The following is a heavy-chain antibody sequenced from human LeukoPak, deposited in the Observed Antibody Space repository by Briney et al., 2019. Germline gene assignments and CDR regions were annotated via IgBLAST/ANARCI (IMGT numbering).Heavy chain of an antibody. J-gene: IGHJ5*02. CDR1: GYSFTNYW. V-gene: IGHV5-51*01. Sequence: GESLKISCKGSGYSFTNYWIGWVRQMPGKGLEWMGIIYPGDSDTRYSPSFQGQITISADKSISTAYLQWSSLKASDTAMYYCARLSSSWYDWFDPWGQGTLVTVSS. CDR3: ARLSSSWYDWFDP. CDR2: IYPGDSDT. D-gene: IGHD6-13*01.